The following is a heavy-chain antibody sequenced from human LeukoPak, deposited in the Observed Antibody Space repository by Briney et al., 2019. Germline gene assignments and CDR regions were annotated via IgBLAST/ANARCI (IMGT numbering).Heavy chain of an antibody. CDR1: GFTFDDYA. D-gene: IGHD3-22*01. V-gene: IGHV3-43*02. CDR2: ISGDGAST. CDR3: AKAGDYYDNSVYYPH. J-gene: IGHJ4*02. Sequence: PGGSLRLSCAASGFTFDDYAMHWVRQAPGKGLEWVSLISGDGASTYYADSVKGRFTISKDNSKNSLYLQMNSLRIEDTALYYCAKAGDYYDNSVYYPHWGQGTLVTV.